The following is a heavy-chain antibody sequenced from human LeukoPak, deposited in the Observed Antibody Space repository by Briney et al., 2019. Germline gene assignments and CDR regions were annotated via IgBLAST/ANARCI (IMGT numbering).Heavy chain of an antibody. V-gene: IGHV4-39*01. CDR1: GGSIRSSSYY. D-gene: IGHD3-22*01. J-gene: IGHJ6*02. CDR2: ICYSGST. Sequence: PSETLSLTCTVSGGSIRSSSYYWGWIRQPPGKGLEWIGSICYSGSTYYNPSLKSRVTISVDTSKNQFSLKMSSVTAADTAVYYCARGVNYYDSPRIHYGMDVWGQGTTVTVSS. CDR3: ARGVNYYDSPRIHYGMDV.